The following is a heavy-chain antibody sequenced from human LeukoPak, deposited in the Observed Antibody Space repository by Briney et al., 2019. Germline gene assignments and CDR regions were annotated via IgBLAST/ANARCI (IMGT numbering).Heavy chain of an antibody. CDR2: IFYSGST. J-gene: IGHJ4*02. D-gene: IGHD3-10*01. CDR3: ARASRLWFGESLGYFDY. Sequence: PSETLSLTCTVSGGSISTSNYYWGWIRQPPGKGLEWIGNIFYSGSTYYSPSLRSRVTISLDTSRNQFSLKLNSVTAADTAVYYCARASRLWFGESLGYFDYWGQGTLVTVSS. CDR1: GGSISTSNYY. V-gene: IGHV4-39*07.